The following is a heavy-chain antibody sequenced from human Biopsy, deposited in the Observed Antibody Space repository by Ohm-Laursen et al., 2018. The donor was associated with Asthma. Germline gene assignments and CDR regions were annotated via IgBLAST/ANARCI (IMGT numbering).Heavy chain of an antibody. CDR1: GFKFDEHT. CDR2: ISWNSATI. CDR3: AKVRSDWVITESFDY. J-gene: IGHJ4*02. Sequence: SLRLSCAASGFKFDEHTMHWVRQAPGKGLEWVSGISWNSATIGYADSVEGRFTISRDNAKNSVFLHMDSLRPEDTAFYYCAKVRSDWVITESFDYWGRGVLVTVSS. D-gene: IGHD3-22*01. V-gene: IGHV3-9*01.